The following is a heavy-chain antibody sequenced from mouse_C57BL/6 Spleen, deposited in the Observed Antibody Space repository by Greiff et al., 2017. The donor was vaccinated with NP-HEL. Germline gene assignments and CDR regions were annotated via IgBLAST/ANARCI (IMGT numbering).Heavy chain of an antibody. CDR1: GYAFTNYL. Sequence: QVQLQQSGAELVRPGTSVKVSCKASGYAFTNYLIEWVKQRPGQGLEWIGVINPGSGGTNYNEKFKGKATLTADKSSSTAYMQLSSLTSEDYAVYFCARVGMSELEYFDYWGQGTTLTDSS. D-gene: IGHD1-3*01. CDR3: ARVGMSELEYFDY. V-gene: IGHV1-54*01. J-gene: IGHJ2*01. CDR2: INPGSGGT.